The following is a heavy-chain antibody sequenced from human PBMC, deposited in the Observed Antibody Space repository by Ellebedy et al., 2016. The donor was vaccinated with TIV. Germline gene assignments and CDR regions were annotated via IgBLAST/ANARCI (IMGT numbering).Heavy chain of an antibody. V-gene: IGHV3-66*01. J-gene: IGHJ4*02. CDR2: IYSGGST. CDR1: GFTVSSNY. CDR3: ARDYHGRVGATYFYY. Sequence: PGGSLRLSCAASGFTVSSNYMSWVRQAPGTGLESVSVIYSGGSTYYADSVKGRFTISRDNSKNTLYLQMNSLRAEDTAVYYCARDYHGRVGATYFYYWGQGTLVTVSS. D-gene: IGHD1-26*01.